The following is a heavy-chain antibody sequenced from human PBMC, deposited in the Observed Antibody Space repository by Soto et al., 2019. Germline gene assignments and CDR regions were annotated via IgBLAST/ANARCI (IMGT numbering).Heavy chain of an antibody. CDR3: AKYSEYSGYDGTYFDY. CDR2: ISGGGGST. Sequence: LRLSCAASGFTFGTYAMSWVRQAPGKGLDWVSTISGGGGSTYYADSVKGRFTSSKDNSKSTLYLQMNSLRAEDTSVYYCAKYSEYSGYDGTYFDYWGQGSLVTVSS. D-gene: IGHD5-12*01. J-gene: IGHJ4*02. CDR1: GFTFGTYA. V-gene: IGHV3-23*01.